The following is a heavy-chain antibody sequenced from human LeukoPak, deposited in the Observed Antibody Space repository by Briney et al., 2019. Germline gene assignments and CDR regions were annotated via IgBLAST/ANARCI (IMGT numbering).Heavy chain of an antibody. D-gene: IGHD5-24*01. CDR3: ARHTRDGYNYRSGYFDY. CDR2: IYYSGST. CDR1: GGSISSYY. V-gene: IGHV4-59*01. Sequence: SETLSLTCTVSGGSISSYYWSWIRQPPGKGLEWIGYIYYSGSTNYNPSLKSRVTISVDTSKSQFSLKLSSVTAADTAVYYCARHTRDGYNYRSGYFDYWGQGTLVTVSS. J-gene: IGHJ4*02.